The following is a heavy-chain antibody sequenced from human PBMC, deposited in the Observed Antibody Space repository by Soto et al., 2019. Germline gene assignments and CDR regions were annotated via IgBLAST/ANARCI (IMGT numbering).Heavy chain of an antibody. V-gene: IGHV3-30-3*01. J-gene: IGHJ6*02. CDR2: ISYDGGNK. CDR3: AREDIVVVPAAIYGMDV. CDR1: GFTFSSYA. D-gene: IGHD2-2*01. Sequence: GGSLRLSCAASGFTFSSYAMHWVRQAPGKGLEWVAVISYDGGNKYYADSVKGRFTISRDNSKNTLYLQMNSLRAEDTAVYYCAREDIVVVPAAIYGMDVWGQGTTVTVSS.